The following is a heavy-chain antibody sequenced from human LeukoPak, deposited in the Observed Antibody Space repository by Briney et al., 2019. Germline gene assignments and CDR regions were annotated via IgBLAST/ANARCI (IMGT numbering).Heavy chain of an antibody. V-gene: IGHV3-48*01. CDR1: GFTFSPYT. D-gene: IGHD6-6*01. CDR3: ARDSSVCAFDV. J-gene: IGHJ3*01. CDR2: INTGSTTI. Sequence: PGGCLSLSCAASGFTFSPYTMHWFRLPPGKGLEWLSYINTGSTTIYYADSVKGRFTISRDNAKNSLYLQLNSLRAEDTAVYYCARDSSVCAFDVWGQGTMVTVSS.